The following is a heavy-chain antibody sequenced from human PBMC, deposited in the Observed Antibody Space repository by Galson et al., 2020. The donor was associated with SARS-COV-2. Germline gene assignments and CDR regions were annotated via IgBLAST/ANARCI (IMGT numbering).Heavy chain of an antibody. CDR3: ARPPRPYYYDSRGYSQEYFQH. CDR1: GYTFTGYY. J-gene: IGHJ1*01. V-gene: IGHV1-2*04. Sequence: ASVKVSCKASGYTFTGYYMHWVRQAPAQGLEWMGWINPNSGGTNYAQKFQGWVTMTRDTSISTAYMELSRLRSDDTAVDYCARPPRPYYYDSRGYSQEYFQHWGQGTLVTVSS. CDR2: INPNSGGT. D-gene: IGHD3-22*01.